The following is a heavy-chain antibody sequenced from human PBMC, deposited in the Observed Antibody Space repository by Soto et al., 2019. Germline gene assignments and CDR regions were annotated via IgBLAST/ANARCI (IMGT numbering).Heavy chain of an antibody. CDR3: AKDLGYGSGSYYGS. CDR2: MSDSGGSG. J-gene: IGHJ4*02. Sequence: GGSLRLSCAVSGFTFSSYAMSWVRQAPGKGLEWVSAMSDSGGSGYYAESVKGRFTISRDNSKNTLYLQMNSLRVDDTAVYYCAKDLGYGSGSYYGSWGRGTLVTVSS. CDR1: GFTFSSYA. V-gene: IGHV3-23*01. D-gene: IGHD3-10*01.